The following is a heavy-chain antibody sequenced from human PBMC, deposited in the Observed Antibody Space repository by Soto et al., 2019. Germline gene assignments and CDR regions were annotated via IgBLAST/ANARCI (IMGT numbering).Heavy chain of an antibody. V-gene: IGHV3-23*01. CDR3: ANSPYYYDSSGYGFDP. CDR1: GFTFSSYA. J-gene: IGHJ5*02. D-gene: IGHD3-22*01. Sequence: GGSLRLSCAASGFTFSSYAMSWVRQAPGKGLEWVSAISGSGGSTYYADSVKGRFTISRDNSKNTLYLQMNSLRAEDTAVYYCANSPYYYDSSGYGFDPWGQGTLVTVSS. CDR2: ISGSGGST.